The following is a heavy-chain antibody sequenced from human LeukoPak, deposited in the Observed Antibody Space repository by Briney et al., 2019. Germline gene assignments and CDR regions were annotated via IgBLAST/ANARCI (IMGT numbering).Heavy chain of an antibody. V-gene: IGHV3-74*01. CDR3: ARGGGLDV. CDR1: GFTFSSYW. Sequence: GGSLRLSCAASGFTFSSYWMHWVRQAPGKGLVWISRINSDGSSTSHADSVRGRFTISRDNAKNSLYLQMSNLRAEDTAVYFCARGGGLDVWGQGATVTVSS. J-gene: IGHJ6*02. D-gene: IGHD3-16*01. CDR2: INSDGSST.